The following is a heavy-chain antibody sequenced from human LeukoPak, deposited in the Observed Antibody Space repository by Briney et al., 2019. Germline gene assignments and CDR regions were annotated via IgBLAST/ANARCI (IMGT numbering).Heavy chain of an antibody. D-gene: IGHD6-13*01. CDR1: GGSINSGGYY. J-gene: IGHJ4*02. V-gene: IGHV4-31*03. CDR3: ARTSAAGTGDY. Sequence: SQTLSLTCTVSGGSINSGGYYWSWIRQHPGKGLEWIGYISYSGSTDYNPSLKSRVTISVDTSKNQFSLKLSPVTAADTAVYYCARTSAAGTGDYWGQGTLVTVSS. CDR2: ISYSGST.